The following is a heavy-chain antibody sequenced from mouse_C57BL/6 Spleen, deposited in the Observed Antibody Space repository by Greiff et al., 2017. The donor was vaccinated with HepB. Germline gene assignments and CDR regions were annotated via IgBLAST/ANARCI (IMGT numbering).Heavy chain of an antibody. V-gene: IGHV14-3*01. CDR3: AGSPLYGNYAMDD. D-gene: IGHD2-1*01. CDR2: IDPANGNT. J-gene: IGHJ4*01. CDR1: GFNIKNTY. Sequence: EVQLQESVAELVRPGASVKLSCTASGFNIKNTYMHWVKQRPEQGLEWIGRIDPANGNTKYAPKFQGKATITADTSSNTAYLQLSSLTSEDTAIYYCAGSPLYGNYAMDDWGQGTSVTVAS.